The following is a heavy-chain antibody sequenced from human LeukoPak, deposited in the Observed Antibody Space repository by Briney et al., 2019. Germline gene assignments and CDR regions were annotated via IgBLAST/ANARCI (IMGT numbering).Heavy chain of an antibody. Sequence: SETLSLTCTVSGGSISSYYWSWIRQPPGKGLEWIGSIYYSGSTYYNPSLKSRVTISVDTSKNQFSLKLSSVTAADTAVYYCARGAIVVVPAAVDYWGQGTLVTVSS. J-gene: IGHJ4*02. CDR1: GGSISSYY. CDR3: ARGAIVVVPAAVDY. V-gene: IGHV4-39*01. CDR2: IYYSGST. D-gene: IGHD2-2*01.